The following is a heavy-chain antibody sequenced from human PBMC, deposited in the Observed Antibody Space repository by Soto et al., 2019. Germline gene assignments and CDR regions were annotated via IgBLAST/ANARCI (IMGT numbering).Heavy chain of an antibody. J-gene: IGHJ5*02. V-gene: IGHV3-30-3*01. CDR1: GFTFSSYA. CDR2: ISYDGSNK. CDR3: AREVGGRYHNWFDP. Sequence: QVQLVESGGGVVQPGRSLRLSCAASGFTFSSYAMHWVRQAPGKGLEWVAVISYDGSNKYYADSVKGRFTISRDNSKNTLYLQMNSLRAEDTAVYYCAREVGGRYHNWFDPWGQGTLVTVSS. D-gene: IGHD1-26*01.